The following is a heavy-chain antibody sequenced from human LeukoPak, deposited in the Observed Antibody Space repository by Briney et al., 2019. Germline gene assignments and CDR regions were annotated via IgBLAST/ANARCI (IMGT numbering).Heavy chain of an antibody. CDR2: IYTSGST. D-gene: IGHD2-2*01. CDR1: GGSMSSGSYY. CDR3: ARHPRYCSSTSCYKRGYFQH. J-gene: IGHJ1*01. Sequence: SETLSLTCTVSGGSMSSGSYYWSWIRQPAGKGLEWIGRIYTSGSTNYNPSLRSRVTISVDTSKNQFSLKLSSVTAADTAVYYCARHPRYCSSTSCYKRGYFQHWGQGTLVTVSS. V-gene: IGHV4-61*02.